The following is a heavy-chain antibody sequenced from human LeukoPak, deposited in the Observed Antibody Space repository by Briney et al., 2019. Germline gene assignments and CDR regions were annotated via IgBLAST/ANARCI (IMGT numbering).Heavy chain of an antibody. D-gene: IGHD3-3*01. CDR3: TTLIRFLEWLLPNDAFDI. CDR1: GFTFSNAW. CDR2: IKSKTDGGTT. J-gene: IGHJ3*02. Sequence: PGGSLRLSCAASGFTFSNAWMSWVRQAPGKGLEWVGRIKSKTDGGTTDYAAPVKGRFTISRDDSKNTLYLQMNSLKTEDTAVYYCTTLIRFLEWLLPNDAFDIWGQGTMVTVSS. V-gene: IGHV3-15*01.